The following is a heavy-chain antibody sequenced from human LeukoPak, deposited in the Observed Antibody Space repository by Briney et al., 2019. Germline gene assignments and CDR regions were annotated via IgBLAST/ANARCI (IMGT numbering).Heavy chain of an antibody. CDR3: AKDLCLCSGVHCYGMDV. CDR1: GFTFSSYA. D-gene: IGHD2-15*01. V-gene: IGHV3-23*01. J-gene: IGHJ6*02. Sequence: GGSLRLSCAASGFTFSSYAMRWVRQAPGKGLEWVSAISDSGGRKYYVDSVKGRFTISRDNSKNTLYLQMNSMRAEDTAVYYCAKDLCLCSGVHCYGMDVWGQGTTVTVSS. CDR2: ISDSGGRK.